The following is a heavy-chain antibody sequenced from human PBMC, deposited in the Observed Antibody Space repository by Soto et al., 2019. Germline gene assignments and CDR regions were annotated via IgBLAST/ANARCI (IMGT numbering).Heavy chain of an antibody. V-gene: IGHV4-34*01. CDR2: IDHTGST. Sequence: QVQLQQWGAGLLKPSETLSLTCAVSGGSFSDYYWNWNRQPPGKGLEWIGEIDHTGSTSYNPSLKGRVSMSADSSKNQFSLKMTSVTAADTAVYYCAREVAAAGTRRYYFYGMHVWGQGTTVSVSS. CDR1: GGSFSDYY. D-gene: IGHD6-13*01. CDR3: AREVAAAGTRRYYFYGMHV. J-gene: IGHJ6*02.